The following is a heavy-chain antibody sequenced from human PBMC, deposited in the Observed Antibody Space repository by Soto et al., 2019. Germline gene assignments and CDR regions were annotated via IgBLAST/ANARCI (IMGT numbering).Heavy chain of an antibody. D-gene: IGHD3-10*01. V-gene: IGHV3-53*01. CDR2: IYSGGST. Sequence: GGSLRLSCAASGFTVSSNYMSWVRQAPGKGLEWVSVIYSGGSTYYADSVKGRFTISRDNSKNTLYLQMNSLRAEDTAVYYCARDRGGDGSQRTVFDSWGQGTLVTVSS. J-gene: IGHJ4*02. CDR1: GFTVSSNY. CDR3: ARDRGGDGSQRTVFDS.